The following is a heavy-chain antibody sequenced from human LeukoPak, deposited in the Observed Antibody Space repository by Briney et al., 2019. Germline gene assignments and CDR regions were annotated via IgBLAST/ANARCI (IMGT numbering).Heavy chain of an antibody. V-gene: IGHV3-23*01. J-gene: IGHJ4*02. CDR1: GFTFSSDA. CDR3: AKREKGTYYYDSSGYPDY. D-gene: IGHD3-22*01. CDR2: ISGSGGST. Sequence: GGSLRLSCAASGFTFSSDAMSWVRQAPGKGLEWVSAISGSGGSTYYADSVKGRFTISRDNSKNTLYLQMNSLRAEDTAVYYCAKREKGTYYYDSSGYPDYWGQGTLVTVSS.